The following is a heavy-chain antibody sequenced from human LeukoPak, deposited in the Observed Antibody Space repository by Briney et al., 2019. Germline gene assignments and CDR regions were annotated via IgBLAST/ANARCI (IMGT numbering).Heavy chain of an antibody. D-gene: IGHD3-10*01. J-gene: IGHJ6*04. CDR2: VNAGNGNT. CDR1: GYTFTSYA. Sequence: ASVKVSCKASGYTFTSYAMHWVRQAPGQRLEWMGWVNAGNGNTKYSQKFQGRVTIARDTSASTAYMELSSLRSGDTAVYYCARDLEVRGTMDVWGKGTTVTVSS. CDR3: ARDLEVRGTMDV. V-gene: IGHV1-3*01.